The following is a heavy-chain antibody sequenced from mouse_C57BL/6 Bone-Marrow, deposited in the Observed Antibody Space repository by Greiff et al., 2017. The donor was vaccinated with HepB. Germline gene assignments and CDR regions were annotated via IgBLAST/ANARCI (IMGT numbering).Heavy chain of an antibody. CDR1: GFNINDTY. J-gene: IGHJ3*01. Sequence: DVQLQESGADLVKPGASVKLSCIVSGFNINDTYMYWVKQRPEQGLEWIGKIDPANGNTKYDPKFQGKATITANTSSNTAYLQLSSLTSEDTAVYYCATSPSFAYWGQGTLVTVSA. V-gene: IGHV14-3*02. CDR3: ATSPSFAY. CDR2: IDPANGNT.